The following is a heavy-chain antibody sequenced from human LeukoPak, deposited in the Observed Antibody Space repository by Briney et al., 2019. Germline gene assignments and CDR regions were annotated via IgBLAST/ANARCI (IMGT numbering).Heavy chain of an antibody. J-gene: IGHJ4*02. CDR1: GFSLSTSGVC. V-gene: IGHV2-70*11. Sequence: SGPALVKATQTLTLTCTFSGFSLSTSGVCVSWIRQPPGEALKWLARIDWDNDKYYSTSLKTRLTISKDTSKNQVVLTMTNMDPVDTATYYCVRSYYYGSSGYFFDYWGQGTLVTVSS. CDR2: IDWDNDK. CDR3: VRSYYYGSSGYFFDY. D-gene: IGHD3-22*01.